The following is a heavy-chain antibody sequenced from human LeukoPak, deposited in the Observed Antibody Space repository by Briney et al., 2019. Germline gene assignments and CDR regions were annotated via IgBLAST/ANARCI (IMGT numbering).Heavy chain of an antibody. CDR3: ARDESSGMDV. Sequence: ASVKVSCKASGGTFSSYAISWVRQAPGQGVEWMGRIIPILGIANYAQKFQGRVTITADKSTSTAYMELSSLRSEDTAVYYCARDESSGMDVWGQGTTVTVSS. J-gene: IGHJ6*02. V-gene: IGHV1-69*04. CDR1: GGTFSSYA. CDR2: IIPILGIA.